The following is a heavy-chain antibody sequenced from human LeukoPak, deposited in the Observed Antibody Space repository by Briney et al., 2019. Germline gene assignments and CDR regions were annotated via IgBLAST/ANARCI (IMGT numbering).Heavy chain of an antibody. CDR2: IKQDGSEK. Sequence: PGGSLRLSCAASGFTFSSYWMGWVRQAPGKGLEWVANIKQDGSEKYYVDSVKGRFTISRDNAKNSLYLQMNSLRAEDTAVYYCAREGYDYVWGSYRFDYWGQGTLVTVSS. CDR1: GFTFSSYW. D-gene: IGHD3-16*02. V-gene: IGHV3-7*01. CDR3: AREGYDYVWGSYRFDY. J-gene: IGHJ4*02.